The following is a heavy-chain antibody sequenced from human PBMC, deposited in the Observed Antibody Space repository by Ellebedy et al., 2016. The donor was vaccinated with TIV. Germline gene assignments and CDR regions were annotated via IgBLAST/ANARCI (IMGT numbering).Heavy chain of an antibody. CDR2: IIPIFGTA. CDR1: RGTFSSYA. CDR3: ASNGRGFGIHGMDV. D-gene: IGHD3-10*01. Sequence: AASVNVSCKASRGTFSSYAIRWVRQAPGQGLEWMGGIIPIFGTANYAQKFQDRVTLTADESTSTAYLELSSLRSEDTAVYYGASNGRGFGIHGMDVWGQGTTVTVSS. J-gene: IGHJ6*02. V-gene: IGHV1-69*13.